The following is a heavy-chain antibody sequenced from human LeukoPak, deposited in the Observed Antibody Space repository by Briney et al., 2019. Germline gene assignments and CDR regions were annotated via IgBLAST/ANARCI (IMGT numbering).Heavy chain of an antibody. CDR2: IYCFGNT. D-gene: IGHD7-27*01. V-gene: IGHV4-59*01. CDR1: GGPISTYY. CDR3: AKLGSPRAF. J-gene: IGHJ4*02. Sequence: SETLSLTCSVSGGPISTYYWSWVRQPPGKGLEWIGYIYCFGNTDYNPSLKSRVTISVDTSKNQFSLNLRSVTAADTAVYYCAKLGSPRAFWGQGILVRVSS.